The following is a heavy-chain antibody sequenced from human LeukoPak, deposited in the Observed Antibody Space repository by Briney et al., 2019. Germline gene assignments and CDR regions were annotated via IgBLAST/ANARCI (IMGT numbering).Heavy chain of an antibody. V-gene: IGHV5-51*01. CDR1: GYNFTTYW. CDR2: SYPDDSDT. Sequence: GESLKISCKGSGYNFTTYWIGWVREMPGKEVEWVAISYPDDSDTRNSPPFQGQVTISADKSISTAYLQWSSLKASETAMYYCARHFGAVGVSFYWGQGTLVTVSS. J-gene: IGHJ4*02. CDR3: ARHFGAVGVSFY. D-gene: IGHD3-16*01.